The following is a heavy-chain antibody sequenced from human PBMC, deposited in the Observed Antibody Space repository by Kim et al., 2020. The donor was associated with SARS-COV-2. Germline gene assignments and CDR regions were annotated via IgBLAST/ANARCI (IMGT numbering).Heavy chain of an antibody. J-gene: IGHJ2*01. Sequence: SETLSLTCTVSGGSISSYYWSWIRQPPGKGLEWIGYIYYSGSTNYNPSLKSRVTISVDTSKNQFSLKLSSVTAADTAVYYGARGHREWFQYTDNWYLDF. V-gene: IGHV4-59*01. CDR2: IYYSGST. CDR1: GGSISSYY. CDR3: ARGHREWFQYTDNWYLDF. D-gene: IGHD3-3*01.